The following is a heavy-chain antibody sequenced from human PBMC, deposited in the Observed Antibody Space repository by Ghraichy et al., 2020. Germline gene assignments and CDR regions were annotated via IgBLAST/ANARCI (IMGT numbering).Heavy chain of an antibody. CDR1: GFSFSTYS. CDR2: ISTTSSTI. J-gene: IGHJ4*02. CDR3: VHLYSYAVSVDY. V-gene: IGHV3-48*02. D-gene: IGHD3-16*01. Sequence: GGSLRLSCAASGFSFSTYSMNWVRQAPGGGLEWIAYISTTSSTIFYADSVQGRFIISRDNGENSLYLQMNDLREEDTAIYYCVHLYSYAVSVDYWGQGTLVTVSS.